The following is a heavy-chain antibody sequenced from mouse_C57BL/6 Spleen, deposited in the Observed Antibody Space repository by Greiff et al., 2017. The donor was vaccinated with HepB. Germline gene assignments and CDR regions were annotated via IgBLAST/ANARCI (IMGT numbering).Heavy chain of an antibody. CDR1: GFTFSSYG. J-gene: IGHJ4*01. Sequence: EVQGVDSGGDLVKPGGSLKLSCAASGFTFSSYGMSWVRQTPDKRLEWVATISSGGSYTYYPDSVKGRFTISRDNAKHTLYLQMSSLKSEDTAMYYCARRCSYSAMDYWGQGTSVTVSS. D-gene: IGHD1-1*01. CDR3: ARRCSYSAMDY. V-gene: IGHV5-6*01. CDR2: ISSGGSYT.